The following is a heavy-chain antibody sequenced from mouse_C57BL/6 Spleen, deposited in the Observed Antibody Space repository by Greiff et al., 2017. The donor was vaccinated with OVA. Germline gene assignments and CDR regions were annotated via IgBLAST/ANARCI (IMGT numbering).Heavy chain of an antibody. D-gene: IGHD1-1*01. CDR1: GYTFTSYW. J-gene: IGHJ4*01. V-gene: IGHV1-55*01. CDR2: IYPGSGST. CDR3: ARVTTVDAMDY. Sequence: QVQLKQPGAELVKPGASVKMSCKASGYTFTSYWITWVKQRPGQGLEWIGDIYPGSGSTNYNEKFKSKATLTVDTSSSTAYMQLSSLTSEDSAVYYCARVTTVDAMDYWGQGTSVTVSS.